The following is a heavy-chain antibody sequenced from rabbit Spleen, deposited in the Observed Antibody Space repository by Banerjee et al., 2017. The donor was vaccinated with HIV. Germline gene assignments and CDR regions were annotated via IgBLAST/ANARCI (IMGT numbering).Heavy chain of an antibody. J-gene: IGHJ4*01. CDR3: ARNFVL. CDR2: IYAGSTGTT. Sequence: QEQLEESGGGLVKPGASLTLTCKASGFSFSNKSVMCWVRQAPGKGLEWIGTIYAGSTGTTDYARWAKRRFTISKTWSARVPLQMTSLSAADTASYFCARNFVLWGPGPLVPVS. V-gene: IGHV1S45*01. CDR1: GFSFSNKSV.